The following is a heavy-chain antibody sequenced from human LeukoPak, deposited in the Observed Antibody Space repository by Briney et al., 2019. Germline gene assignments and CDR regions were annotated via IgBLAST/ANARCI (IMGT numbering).Heavy chain of an antibody. CDR3: ARVGDTAYDAFDI. Sequence: GGSLRLSCAASGFTFSSYAMHWVRQAPGKGLEWVAVISYDGSNKYYADSVKGRFTISRDNSKNTLYLQMNSLRAEDTAVYYCARVGDTAYDAFDIWGQGTMVTVSS. V-gene: IGHV3-30-3*01. D-gene: IGHD5-18*01. CDR1: GFTFSSYA. CDR2: ISYDGSNK. J-gene: IGHJ3*02.